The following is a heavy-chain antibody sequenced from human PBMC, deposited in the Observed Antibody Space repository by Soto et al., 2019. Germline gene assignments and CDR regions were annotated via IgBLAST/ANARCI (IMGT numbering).Heavy chain of an antibody. CDR1: GGSISSYY. V-gene: IGHV4-4*07. CDR2: IYTSGST. D-gene: IGHD3-22*01. J-gene: IGHJ4*02. CDR3: ARDSTYYYDSSGYPLFDY. Sequence: QVQLQESGPGLVKPSETLSLTCTVSGGSISSYYWSWIRQPAGKGLEWIGRIYTSGSTNYNPSLKSRVNMSVDTSKNQFSLKLSSVTAACTAVYYCARDSTYYYDSSGYPLFDYWGQGTLVTVSS.